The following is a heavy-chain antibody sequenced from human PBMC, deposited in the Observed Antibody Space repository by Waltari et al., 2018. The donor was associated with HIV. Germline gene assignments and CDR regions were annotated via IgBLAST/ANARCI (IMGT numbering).Heavy chain of an antibody. CDR1: GYTLTELS. V-gene: IGHV1-24*01. J-gene: IGHJ4*02. CDR2: FDPEASET. Sequence: QVQLVQSGAEVKKPGASVKVSCKVSGYTLTELSMHWVRQAPGKGLEWMGGFDPEASETNYAEECRSRDTITEDTATDPDYMELNSRRCEGTAVYYCATGGRITILGVVNDCFDYWGQGTLVTVSS. D-gene: IGHD3-3*01. CDR3: ATGGRITILGVVNDCFDY.